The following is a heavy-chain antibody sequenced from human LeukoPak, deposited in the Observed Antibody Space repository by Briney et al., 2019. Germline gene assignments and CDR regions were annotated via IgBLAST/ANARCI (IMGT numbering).Heavy chain of an antibody. CDR1: GGSFSGYY. V-gene: IGHV4-34*01. J-gene: IGHJ5*02. CDR3: ARGPNPYGGKQSRRWFDP. D-gene: IGHD4-23*01. CDR2: INHSGST. Sequence: SETLSLTCAVYGGSFSGYYWSWIRQPPGKGLEWTGEINHSGSTNYNPSLKSRVTISVDTSKNQFSLKLSSVTAADTAVYYCARGPNPYGGKQSRRWFDPWGQGTLVTVSS.